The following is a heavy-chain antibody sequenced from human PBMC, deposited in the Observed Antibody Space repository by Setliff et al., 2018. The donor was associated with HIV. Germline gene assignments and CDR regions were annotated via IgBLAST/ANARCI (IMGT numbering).Heavy chain of an antibody. CDR3: ARAYVSEWIQVWFDY. D-gene: IGHD3-16*01. Sequence: GESLKISCVASGFTFSTFAMHWVRQAPGKGLEWVSVISYDGSRLSYADSVKGRFTISRDNAKNSLYLQMNRLRVEDTAVYYCARAYVSEWIQVWFDYWGQGTLVTVSS. CDR2: ISYDGSRL. V-gene: IGHV3-30*07. CDR1: GFTFSTFA. J-gene: IGHJ4*02.